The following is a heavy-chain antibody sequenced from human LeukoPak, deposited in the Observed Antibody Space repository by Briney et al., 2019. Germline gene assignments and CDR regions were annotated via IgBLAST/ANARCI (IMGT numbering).Heavy chain of an antibody. Sequence: GGSLRLSCAASGFTFSSYAMSWVRQAPGKGLDWVAVISNDGSKKYYADSVKGRFTISRDNSKNTLSLQVNSLRTEDTAVYYCAKDRYSYAFEYSDSWGQGTLVTVSS. D-gene: IGHD5-18*01. V-gene: IGHV3-30*18. CDR3: AKDRYSYAFEYSDS. CDR2: ISNDGSKK. J-gene: IGHJ4*02. CDR1: GFTFSSYA.